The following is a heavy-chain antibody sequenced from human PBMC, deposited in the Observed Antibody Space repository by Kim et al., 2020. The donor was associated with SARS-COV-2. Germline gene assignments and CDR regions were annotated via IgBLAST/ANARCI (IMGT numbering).Heavy chain of an antibody. CDR1: GGSISSSSYY. CDR3: ARHDFDYYDTGLAFDI. J-gene: IGHJ3*02. D-gene: IGHD3-22*01. V-gene: IGHV4-39*01. Sequence: ETLSLTCTVSGGSISSSSYYWGWIRQPPGKGLEWIGSIYYSGSTYYNPSLKSRVTISVDTSKNQFSLKLSSVTAADTAVYYCARHDFDYYDTGLAFDIWGQGTMVTVSS. CDR2: IYYSGST.